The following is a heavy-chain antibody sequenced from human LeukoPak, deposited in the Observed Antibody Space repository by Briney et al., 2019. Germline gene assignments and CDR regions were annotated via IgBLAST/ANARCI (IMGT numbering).Heavy chain of an antibody. J-gene: IGHJ4*02. CDR1: GLTFEDYT. CDR3: VKDYTSGYSSSWYLDY. CDR2: ISWDGGHT. V-gene: IGHV3-43*01. Sequence: PGGSLRLSCAASGLTFEDYTMHWVRQVPGKGLERVSLISWDGGHTYYADSVRGRFTISRDNSKNSLYLHMKSLRTEDTALYYCVKDYTSGYSSSWYLDYWGQGTLVTVSS. D-gene: IGHD6-13*01.